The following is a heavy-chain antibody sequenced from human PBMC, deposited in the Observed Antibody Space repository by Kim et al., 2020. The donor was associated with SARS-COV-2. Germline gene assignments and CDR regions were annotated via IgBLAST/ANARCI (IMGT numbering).Heavy chain of an antibody. J-gene: IGHJ6*02. D-gene: IGHD3-10*01. Sequence: SETLSLTCTVSGGSISSSSYYWGWIRQPPGKGLEWIGSIYYSGSTYYNPSLKSRVTISVDTSKNQFSLKLSSVTAADTAVYYCASGYYGSGSYYPYYYYYYGMDVWGQGTTVTVSS. CDR3: ASGYYGSGSYYPYYYYYYGMDV. V-gene: IGHV4-39*01. CDR1: GGSISSSSYY. CDR2: IYYSGST.